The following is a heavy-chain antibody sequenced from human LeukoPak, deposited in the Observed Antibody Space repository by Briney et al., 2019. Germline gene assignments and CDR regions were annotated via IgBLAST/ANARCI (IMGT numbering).Heavy chain of an antibody. D-gene: IGHD1-1*01. CDR2: TYYRSKWYN. CDR3: ARALQLGHSFNWFDP. Sequence: SQTLSLTCAISGDRVSSNSAAWNWTRQSPSRGLEWLGRTYYRSKWYNDYAVSVKSRITINPDTSKNQFSLQLNSVTPEDTAVYYCARALQLGHSFNWFDPWGQGTLVTVSS. V-gene: IGHV6-1*01. J-gene: IGHJ5*02. CDR1: GDRVSSNSAA.